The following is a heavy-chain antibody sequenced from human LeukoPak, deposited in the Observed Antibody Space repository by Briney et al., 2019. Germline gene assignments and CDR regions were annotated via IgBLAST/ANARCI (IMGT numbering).Heavy chain of an antibody. CDR1: GGSISNYY. J-gene: IGHJ4*02. CDR2: IYYSGST. V-gene: IGHV4-59*01. Sequence: SETLSLTCTVSGGSISNYYWSWIRQSPGKGQEWIGYIYYSGSTDYNPSLKSRVTMSVDTSRNQFSLKLTSVTAADTAVYYCARGYQPPSDFDYWGQGTLVTVSS. CDR3: ARGYQPPSDFDY. D-gene: IGHD2-2*01.